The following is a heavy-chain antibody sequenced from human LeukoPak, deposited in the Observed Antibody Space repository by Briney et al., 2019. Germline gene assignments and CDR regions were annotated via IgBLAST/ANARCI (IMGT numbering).Heavy chain of an antibody. J-gene: IGHJ4*02. CDR1: GFTFSSYG. CDR3: AKDYLWFGELLYYFDY. CDR2: ISYDGSNK. Sequence: GRSLRLSCAASGFTFSSYGMHWVRQAPGKGLEWVAVISYDGSNKYYADSVKGRFTISRDNSKNTLYLQMNSLRAEDTAVYYCAKDYLWFGELLYYFDYWGQGTLVTVSS. D-gene: IGHD3-10*01. V-gene: IGHV3-30*18.